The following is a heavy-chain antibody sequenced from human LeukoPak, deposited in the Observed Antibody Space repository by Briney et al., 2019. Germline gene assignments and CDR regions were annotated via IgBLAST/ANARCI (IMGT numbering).Heavy chain of an antibody. CDR3: ARDLRGDYYDSSGYHWFDP. Sequence: ASVKVSCKASGYTFTGYYMHWVRQAPGQGLEWMGWINPNSGGTNYAQKFQGRVTMTRDTSISTAYMELSRLRSDDTAVYYCARDLRGDYYDSSGYHWFDPWGQGTLVTVSS. J-gene: IGHJ5*02. CDR1: GYTFTGYY. D-gene: IGHD3-22*01. CDR2: INPNSGGT. V-gene: IGHV1-2*02.